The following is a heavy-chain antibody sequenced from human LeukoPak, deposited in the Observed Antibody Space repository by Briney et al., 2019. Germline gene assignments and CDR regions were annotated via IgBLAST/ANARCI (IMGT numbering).Heavy chain of an antibody. D-gene: IGHD3-10*01. V-gene: IGHV3-21*01. J-gene: IGHJ4*02. CDR1: GFTFSHYS. CDR3: AREPVLLWFGDEEGYFDY. Sequence: GGSLGLSCAASGFTFSHYSMNWVRQAPGKGLEWVSSISSSSSYIYYADSVKGRFTISRDNAKNSLYLQMNSLRAEDTAVYYCAREPVLLWFGDEEGYFDYWGQGTLVTVSS. CDR2: ISSSSSYI.